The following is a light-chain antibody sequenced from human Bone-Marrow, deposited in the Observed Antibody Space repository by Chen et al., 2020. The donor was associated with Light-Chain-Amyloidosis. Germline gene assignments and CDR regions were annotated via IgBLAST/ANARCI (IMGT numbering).Light chain of an antibody. J-gene: IGLJ3*02. CDR3: VVFLGSGIWE. Sequence: QTVVTQEPSFSVSPGETVTLTCVLSSCSVSGSPSPPWYQQTPGQPPRTLIGSTKTRASGVPDRFSASIRVNKAALTITGVQVDDEADYYCVVFLGSGIWEFGGGTKLTVL. V-gene: IGLV8-61*01. CDR1: SCSVSGSPS. CDR2: STK.